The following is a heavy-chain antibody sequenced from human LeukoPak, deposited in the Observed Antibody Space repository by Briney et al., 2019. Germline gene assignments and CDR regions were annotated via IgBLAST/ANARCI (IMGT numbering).Heavy chain of an antibody. D-gene: IGHD3-3*01. CDR1: GGSFNYY. Sequence: PSETLSLTCAVYGGSFNYYWSWIRQPPGKGLEWIGDIDHRGTATYNPSLKSRLTITADASKNQFSLKLNSVTDADTAVYYCAVGITILGVAASFDSWGQGNLVIVSS. V-gene: IGHV4-34*01. J-gene: IGHJ4*02. CDR3: AVGITILGVAASFDS. CDR2: IDHRGTA.